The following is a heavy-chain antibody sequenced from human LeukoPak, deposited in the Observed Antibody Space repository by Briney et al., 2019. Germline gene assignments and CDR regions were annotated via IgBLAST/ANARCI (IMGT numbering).Heavy chain of an antibody. D-gene: IGHD5-24*01. CDR1: GFTFSSYS. J-gene: IGHJ3*02. Sequence: PGGSLRLSCAASGFTFSSYSMNWVRQAPGKGLEWVSYISSSSSTIYYADSVKGRFTIPRDNAKNSLYLQMNSLRAEDTAVYYCARGRRDGYNLLDAFDIWGQGTVVTVSS. CDR2: ISSSSSTI. CDR3: ARGRRDGYNLLDAFDI. V-gene: IGHV3-48*01.